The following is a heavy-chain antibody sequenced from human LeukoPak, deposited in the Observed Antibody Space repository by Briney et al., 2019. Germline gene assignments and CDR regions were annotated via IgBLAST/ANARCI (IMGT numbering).Heavy chain of an antibody. Sequence: GGSLRLSCAASGFTFSSYWMHWVRQAPGKGLVWVSRINNDGSITNYADSVKGRSTISRDNAKNTLYLQMNSLRAEDTAAYYCARPGIALAGDYWGQGALVTVSS. CDR3: ARPGIALAGDY. D-gene: IGHD6-19*01. CDR1: GFTFSSYW. J-gene: IGHJ4*02. CDR2: INNDGSIT. V-gene: IGHV3-74*01.